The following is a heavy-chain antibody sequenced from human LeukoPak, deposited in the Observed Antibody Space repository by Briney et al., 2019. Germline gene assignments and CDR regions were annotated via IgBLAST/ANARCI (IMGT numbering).Heavy chain of an antibody. D-gene: IGHD3-16*01. CDR2: ISYDGSNE. V-gene: IGHV3-30*18. J-gene: IGHJ4*02. Sequence: GGSLRLSCAASGFTFSNYGMHWVRQAPGKGLEWVALISYDGSNEYYSDSVKGRFTISRDTSKNTLYLQLSSLRPDDTAVYYCAKGPLFRRGLGGDFDQWGQGTLVTVSS. CDR1: GFTFSNYG. CDR3: AKGPLFRRGLGGDFDQ.